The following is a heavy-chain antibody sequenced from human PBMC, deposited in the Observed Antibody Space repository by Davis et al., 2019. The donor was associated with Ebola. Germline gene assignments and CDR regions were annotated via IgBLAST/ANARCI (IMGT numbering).Heavy chain of an antibody. Sequence: PSETLSLTCTVSGGSIRSYYWSWIRQPPGKGLEWIGYIYYSGSTNYNPSLKSRVTMSVDTSKNQFSLKLSSVTAAGTAVYYCAREKDYYYHGLDVWGQGTTVTVSS. V-gene: IGHV4-59*12. J-gene: IGHJ6*02. CDR2: IYYSGST. CDR1: GGSIRSYY. D-gene: IGHD2-15*01. CDR3: AREKDYYYHGLDV.